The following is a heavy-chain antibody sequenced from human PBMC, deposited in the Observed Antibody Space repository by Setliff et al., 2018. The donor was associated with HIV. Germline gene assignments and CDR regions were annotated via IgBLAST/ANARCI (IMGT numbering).Heavy chain of an antibody. D-gene: IGHD3-10*01. CDR1: GCTFSTYA. J-gene: IGHJ6*02. CDR3: AREQVGFGPPRGMDV. V-gene: IGHV1-3*01. CDR2: INAGNGKT. Sequence: ASVKVSCKASGCTFSTYAMHWVRQAPGQRLEWMGWINAGNGKTKYSQKFQGRVTIMRDTSASTAYMELSSLRSEDTAVYYCAREQVGFGPPRGMDVWGQGTTVTVSS.